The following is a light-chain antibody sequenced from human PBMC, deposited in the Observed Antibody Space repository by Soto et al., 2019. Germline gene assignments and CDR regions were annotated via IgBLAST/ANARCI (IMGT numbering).Light chain of an antibody. CDR2: DAS. J-gene: IGKJ1*01. CDR1: KTMGXY. Sequence: EIQMPRSPSTLSASVGYRVTSTLWASKTMGXYLPWYLHKLGKAPNLLMYDASSLESGGPSRFSGSGSETEFTRTISSLQHDDFATYYGQQYNSYSWTFGQGTKVDI. V-gene: IGKV1-5*01. CDR3: QQYNSYSWT.